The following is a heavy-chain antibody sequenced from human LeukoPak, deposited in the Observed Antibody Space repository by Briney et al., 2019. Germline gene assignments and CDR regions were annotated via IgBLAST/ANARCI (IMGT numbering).Heavy chain of an antibody. J-gene: IGHJ4*02. V-gene: IGHV3-7*01. D-gene: IGHD3-22*01. CDR1: GFTFSNYW. CDR2: IKQDGSEN. Sequence: GGSLRLSCAASGFTFSNYWMSWVRQAPGKGLEWVANIKQDGSENYYVDSVKGRFTISRDNAKNSLYLQMNSLRAEDTAVYYCAKDLSSGYYPYWGQGTLVTASS. CDR3: AKDLSSGYYPY.